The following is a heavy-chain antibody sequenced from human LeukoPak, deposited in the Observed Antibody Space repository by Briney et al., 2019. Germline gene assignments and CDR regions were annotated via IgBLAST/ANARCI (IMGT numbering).Heavy chain of an antibody. CDR1: GYSISSGYY. CDR2: IYHSGST. J-gene: IGHJ4*02. Sequence: SETLSLTCTVSGYSISSGYYWGWIRQPPGKGLEWIGSIYHSGSTYYNPSLKSRVTISGDTSKNQFSLKLSSVTAADTAVYYCARVSVSGSYRFDYWGQGTLVTVSS. V-gene: IGHV4-38-2*02. D-gene: IGHD1-26*01. CDR3: ARVSVSGSYRFDY.